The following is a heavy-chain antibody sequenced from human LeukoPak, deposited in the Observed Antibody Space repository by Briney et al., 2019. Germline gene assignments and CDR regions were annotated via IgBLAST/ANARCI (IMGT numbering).Heavy chain of an antibody. V-gene: IGHV1-69*04. Sequence: ASVKVSCKASGGTFSSYAISWVRQAPGQGLEWMGRIIPILGIANYAQKFQGRVTITADKSTSTAYMELSSLRSEDTAVYYCARDPGSGSYPYFDYWGQGTLVTVSS. CDR2: IIPILGIA. J-gene: IGHJ4*02. CDR1: GGTFSSYA. D-gene: IGHD3-10*01. CDR3: ARDPGSGSYPYFDY.